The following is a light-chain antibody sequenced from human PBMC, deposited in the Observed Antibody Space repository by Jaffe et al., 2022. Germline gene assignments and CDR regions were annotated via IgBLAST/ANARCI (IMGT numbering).Light chain of an antibody. Sequence: SYELTQPPSVSVSPGQTARITCSGDALPKKYAHWYQQKSGQAPVLVIYEDNKRPSGIPERFSGSSSGTMATLTISGAQVEDEADYYCYSTDGSDNYNVFGGGTMLTVL. J-gene: IGLJ3*02. CDR1: ALPKKY. CDR3: YSTDGSDNYNV. CDR2: EDN. V-gene: IGLV3-10*01.